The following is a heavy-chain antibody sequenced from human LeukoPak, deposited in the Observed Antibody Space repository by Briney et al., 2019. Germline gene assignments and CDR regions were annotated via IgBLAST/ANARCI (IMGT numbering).Heavy chain of an antibody. CDR2: IRPSGTAI. Sequence: GGSLRLSCAVSGFTFTDTSMTWVRQAPGKGLESLSYIRPSGTAISSADSVKGRFTISRDNAKNSLYLQMNRLRVGDTPGYYGMRDPRRLDYWGQGTLVTGSS. V-gene: IGHV3-11*04. CDR1: GFTFTDTS. CDR3: MRDPRRLDY. J-gene: IGHJ4*02.